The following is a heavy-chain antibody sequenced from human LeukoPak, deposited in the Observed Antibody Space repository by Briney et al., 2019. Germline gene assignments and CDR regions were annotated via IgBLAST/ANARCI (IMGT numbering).Heavy chain of an antibody. V-gene: IGHV3-30-3*01. CDR1: GFTFSSYA. J-gene: IGHJ4*02. Sequence: GRSLRLSCAASGFTFSSYAMHWVRQAPGKGLEWVAVISYDGSNKYYADSVKGRFTISRDNSKNTLYLQMNSLRAEDTAVYYCARDPGLSYDSSGYYYNWGQGTLVTVSS. D-gene: IGHD3-22*01. CDR3: ARDPGLSYDSSGYYYN. CDR2: ISYDGSNK.